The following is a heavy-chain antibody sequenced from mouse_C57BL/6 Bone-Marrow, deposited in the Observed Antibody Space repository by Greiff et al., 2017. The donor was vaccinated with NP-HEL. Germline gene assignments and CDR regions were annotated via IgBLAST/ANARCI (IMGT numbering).Heavy chain of an antibody. CDR1: GFTFSSYA. D-gene: IGHD1-1*01. V-gene: IGHV5-4*01. CDR3: AREDSYYYGSRVFAY. Sequence: LVESGGGLVKPGGSLKLSCAASGFTFSSYAMSWVRQTPEKRLEWVATISDGGSYTYYPDNVKGRFTISRDNAKNNLYLQMSHLKSEDTAMYYCAREDSYYYGSRVFAYWGQGTLVTVSA. J-gene: IGHJ3*01. CDR2: ISDGGSYT.